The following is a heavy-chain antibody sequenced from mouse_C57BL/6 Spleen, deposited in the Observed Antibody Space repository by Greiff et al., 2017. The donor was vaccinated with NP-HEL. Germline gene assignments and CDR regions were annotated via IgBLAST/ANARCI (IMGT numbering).Heavy chain of an antibody. CDR3: ARAYYSNYAWFAY. Sequence: DVQLVESGGGLVKPGGSLKLSCAASGFTFSDYGMHWVRQAPEKGLEWVAYISSGSSTIYYADTVKGRFTISSDNAKNTLFLQMTSLRSEDTAMYDCARAYYSNYAWFAYWGQGTLVTVSA. V-gene: IGHV5-17*01. J-gene: IGHJ3*01. D-gene: IGHD2-5*01. CDR2: ISSGSSTI. CDR1: GFTFSDYG.